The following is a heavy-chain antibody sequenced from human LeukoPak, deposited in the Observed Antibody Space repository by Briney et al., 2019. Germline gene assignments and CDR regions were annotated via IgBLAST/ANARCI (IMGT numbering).Heavy chain of an antibody. CDR1: GFTFSSYW. Sequence: GGSLRLSCVASGFTFSSYWMSWVHQAPGKGLEWMANIKQDGSEKYYVDSVKGRFTISRDNSKNTLYLQMNSLRAEDTAVYYCARRAGAYSHPYDYWGQGTLVTVSS. J-gene: IGHJ4*02. CDR3: ARRAGAYSHPYDY. V-gene: IGHV3-7*03. CDR2: IKQDGSEK. D-gene: IGHD4/OR15-4a*01.